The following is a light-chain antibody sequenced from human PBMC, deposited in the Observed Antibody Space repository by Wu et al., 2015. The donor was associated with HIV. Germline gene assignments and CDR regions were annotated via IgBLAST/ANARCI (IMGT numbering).Light chain of an antibody. J-gene: IGKJ1*01. Sequence: EIVLTQSPATLSLSPGERATLSCRASQSVSSSYLAWYQQQPGQAPRLLIYGASSRATGIPDRFSGSGSGTDFTLTISRVEPEDFAVYYCQQYDISPWTFGQGTKVEIK. CDR1: QSVSSSY. CDR3: QQYDISPWT. V-gene: IGKV3-20*01. CDR2: GAS.